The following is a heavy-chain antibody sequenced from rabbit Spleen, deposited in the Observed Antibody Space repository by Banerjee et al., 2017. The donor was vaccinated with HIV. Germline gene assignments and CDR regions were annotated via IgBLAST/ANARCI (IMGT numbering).Heavy chain of an antibody. J-gene: IGHJ4*01. V-gene: IGHV1S43*01. CDR1: GIDFSSNYD. D-gene: IGHD1-1*01. Sequence: QQQLEESGGGLVKPGGTLTLTCKASGIDFSSNYDMCWVRQAPGKGLEWIGCLYTGNGKTYYASWAKGRFTISKTSSTVDLEMTSLTVADTATYFCARDSGSGHYIDVLFSLWGPGTLVTVS. CDR3: ARDSGSGHYIDVLFSL. CDR2: LYTGNGKT.